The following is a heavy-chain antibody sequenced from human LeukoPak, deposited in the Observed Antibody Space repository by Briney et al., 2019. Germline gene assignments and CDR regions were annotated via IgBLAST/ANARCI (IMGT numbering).Heavy chain of an antibody. CDR3: ARDRRRITGTTIWFDP. J-gene: IGHJ5*02. CDR2: IYYSGST. CDR1: GGSISSSSYY. D-gene: IGHD1-7*01. Sequence: SETLSLTCTVSGGSISSSSYYWGWIRQPPGKGLEWIGSIYYSGSTYYNPSLKSRVTISVDTSKNQFSLKLSSVTAADTAVYYCARDRRRITGTTIWFDPWGQGTLVTVSS. V-gene: IGHV4-39*07.